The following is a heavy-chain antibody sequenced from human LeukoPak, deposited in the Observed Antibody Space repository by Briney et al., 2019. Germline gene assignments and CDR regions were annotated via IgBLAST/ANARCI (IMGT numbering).Heavy chain of an antibody. CDR1: GYTFNSHG. CDR3: ARDQAAITTPLAWSFAL. D-gene: IGHD1-14*01. CDR2: ISAYNGDT. J-gene: IGHJ2*01. Sequence: ASVKVSCKASGYTFNSHGISWVRQAPGQGLEWMGWISAYNGDTNFAQKFQGRVTLTTDRTTSTAYLELRSLRSDDTAVYYCARDQAAITTPLAWSFALWGRGTLVTVSS. V-gene: IGHV1-18*04.